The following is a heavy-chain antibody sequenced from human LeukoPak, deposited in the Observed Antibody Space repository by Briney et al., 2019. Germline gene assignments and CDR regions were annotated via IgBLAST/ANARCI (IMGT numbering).Heavy chain of an antibody. CDR2: IYYSGST. CDR1: GGSISSYY. J-gene: IGHJ4*02. V-gene: IGHV4-59*08. CDR3: ATSPRYDSSGKAGIGHFDY. Sequence: NSSETLSLTCTVSGGSISSYYWSWIRQPPGKGLEWIGYIYYSGSTNYNPSLKSRVTISVDTSKNQFSLKLSSVTAADTAVYYCATSPRYDSSGKAGIGHFDYWGQGTLVTVSS. D-gene: IGHD3-22*01.